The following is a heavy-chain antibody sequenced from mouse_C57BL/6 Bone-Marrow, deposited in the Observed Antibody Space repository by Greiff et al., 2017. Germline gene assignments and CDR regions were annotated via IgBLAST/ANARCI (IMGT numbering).Heavy chain of an antibody. CDR3: ERYAYYRNYDAMAY. D-gene: IGHD2-10*01. CDR1: GYTFTSYW. CDR2: IDPNGGGT. V-gene: IGHV1-62-3*01. J-gene: IGHJ4*01. Sequence: QVQLQQPGAELVMPGASVKLSSKASGYTFTSYWMHWVKQRPGRGLEWIGRIDPNGGGTKYNEKFKSKATLTVDKPSSTAYMQLSSLTSEDSAVCSSERYAYYRNYDAMAYWGPGASVTVSS.